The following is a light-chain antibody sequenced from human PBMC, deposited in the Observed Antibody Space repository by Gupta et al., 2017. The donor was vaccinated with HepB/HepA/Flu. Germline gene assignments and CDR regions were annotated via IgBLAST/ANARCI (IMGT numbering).Light chain of an antibody. CDR1: QGISSY. CDR3: QQLNSYPRT. V-gene: IGKV1-9*01. CDR2: AAS. J-gene: IGKJ5*01. Sequence: DIQLTQSPSFLSASVGDRVTITCRASQGISSYLAWYQQKQGKATKLLIYAASTLQSGVPSRCSGSGSGTESTLTSTSLQPEDFATYYCQQLNSYPRTFGQGTRLEIK.